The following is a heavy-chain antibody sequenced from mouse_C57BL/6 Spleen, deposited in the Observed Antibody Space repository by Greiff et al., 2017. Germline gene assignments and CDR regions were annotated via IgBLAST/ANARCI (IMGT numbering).Heavy chain of an antibody. D-gene: IGHD2-5*01. Sequence: VQLQQSGAELVRPGASVKLSCTASGFNFNDYYMHWVKQRPEQGLEWIGRIDPEDGDTEYAPKFQGKATMTADTSSNTAYLQLSGLTSEDTAVYCCTTHYSNPDGWGQGTLVTVSA. CDR3: TTHYSNPDG. CDR2: IDPEDGDT. CDR1: GFNFNDYY. J-gene: IGHJ3*01. V-gene: IGHV14-1*01.